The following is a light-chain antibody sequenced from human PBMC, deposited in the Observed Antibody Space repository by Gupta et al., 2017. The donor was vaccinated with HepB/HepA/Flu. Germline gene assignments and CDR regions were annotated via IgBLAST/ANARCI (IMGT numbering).Light chain of an antibody. J-gene: IGLJ1*01. CDR1: SSNIGNDN. CDR3: VGWDDSLSGYV. CDR2: NDN. V-gene: IGLV1-47*02. Sequence: QPVLTQPPSASGTPGQRATIPCPGSSSNIGNDNAYWYQQLPGAAPKRLIYNDNQRPSGVPDRFSGSKSGTTASLAISGLRSEDEADYYCVGWDDSLSGYVFGAGTKVTVL.